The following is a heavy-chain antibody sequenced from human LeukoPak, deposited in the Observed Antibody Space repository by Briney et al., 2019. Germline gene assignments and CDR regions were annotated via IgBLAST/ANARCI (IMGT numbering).Heavy chain of an antibody. J-gene: IGHJ4*02. V-gene: IGHV1-8*03. CDR1: GYTFTSNG. D-gene: IGHD3-22*01. CDR3: ARAGMIGLDY. CDR2: MNPNSGNT. Sequence: GASVKVSCKASGYTFTSNGTNWGRKAPGQGLEGMGWMNPNSGNTGYAQKFQGRVTITRNTSISTAYMELSSLRSEDTAVYYCARAGMIGLDYWGQGTLVTVSS.